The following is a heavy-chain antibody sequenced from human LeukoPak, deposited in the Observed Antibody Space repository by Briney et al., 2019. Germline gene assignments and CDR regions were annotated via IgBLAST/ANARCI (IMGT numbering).Heavy chain of an antibody. CDR1: GYTFSGYW. D-gene: IGHD3-3*01. V-gene: IGHV3-7*01. Sequence: PGGSLRLSCAASGYTFSGYWMSWVRQAPGKGLEWVANIKQVGSEKYYVDSVKGRFTISRDNAKNSLYLQMNSLRAEDTAVYYCARYDFWSGYYYYYYYSMDVWGQGTTVTVSS. CDR3: ARYDFWSGYYYYYYYSMDV. CDR2: IKQVGSEK. J-gene: IGHJ6*02.